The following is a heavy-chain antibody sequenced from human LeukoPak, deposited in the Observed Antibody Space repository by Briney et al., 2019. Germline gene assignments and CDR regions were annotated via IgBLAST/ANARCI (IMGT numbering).Heavy chain of an antibody. CDR1: GGSFSGYY. CDR3: AGWVVPAAGFDP. J-gene: IGHJ5*02. CDR2: INHSGST. V-gene: IGHV4-34*01. D-gene: IGHD2-2*01. Sequence: PSETLSLTCAVYGGSFSGYYWSWIRQPPGKGLEWIGEINHSGSTNYNPSLKSRVTMSVDTSKNQFSLKLSSVTAADTAVYYCAGWVVPAAGFDPWGQGTLVTVSS.